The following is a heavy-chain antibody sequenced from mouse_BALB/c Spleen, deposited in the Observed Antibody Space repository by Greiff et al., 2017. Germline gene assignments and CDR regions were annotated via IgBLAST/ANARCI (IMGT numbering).Heavy chain of an antibody. J-gene: IGHJ3*01. Sequence: VQLQQSGPELEKPGALVKISCKASGYTFTSYDINWVKQRPGQGLEWIGWIYPGDGSTKYNEKFKGKATLTADKSSSTAYMQLSSLTSENSAVYFCARWDDGYAYWGQGTLVTVSA. CDR1: GYTFTSYD. CDR2: IYPGDGST. CDR3: ARWDDGYAY. D-gene: IGHD2-3*01. V-gene: IGHV1S56*01.